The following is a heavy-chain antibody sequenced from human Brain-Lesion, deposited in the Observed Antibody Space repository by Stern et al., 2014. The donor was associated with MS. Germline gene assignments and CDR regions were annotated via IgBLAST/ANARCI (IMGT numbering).Heavy chain of an antibody. CDR1: GGSISSGSFY. D-gene: IGHD5-12*01. CDR3: ARETGGYTYGDTDFFDY. CDR2: IYSSGST. Sequence: QVQLVESGPGLVKPSQTLSLTCIVSGGSISSGSFYWNWIRQPARRGLEWIGRIYSSGSTNYNPYLKSRVPIPGDTSKNQFSLKLISMTAADTAIYYCARETGGYTYGDTDFFDYWGQGALVTVSS. J-gene: IGHJ4*02. V-gene: IGHV4-61*02.